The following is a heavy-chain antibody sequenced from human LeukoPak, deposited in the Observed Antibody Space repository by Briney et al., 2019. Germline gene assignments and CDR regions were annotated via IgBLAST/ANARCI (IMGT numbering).Heavy chain of an antibody. Sequence: GGSLRLSCAASGFTFSSYAMSWVRQAPGKGLEWVSAISGSGGSTYYADSVKGRFTISRDNSKNTLYLQMNSLRAEDTAVYYRAKPGTHYYDSSGYFYWGQGTLVTVSS. D-gene: IGHD3-22*01. V-gene: IGHV3-23*01. J-gene: IGHJ4*02. CDR2: ISGSGGST. CDR1: GFTFSSYA. CDR3: AKPGTHYYDSSGYFY.